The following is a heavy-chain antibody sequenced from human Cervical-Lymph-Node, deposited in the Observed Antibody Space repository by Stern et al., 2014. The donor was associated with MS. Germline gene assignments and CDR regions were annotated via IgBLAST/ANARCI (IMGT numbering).Heavy chain of an antibody. CDR3: ARDRISGAPN. Sequence: VQLEESGPGLVKPSETLSLTCTVSGGSMSPYYWSWIRQPPGKALEWIGYIYYIGSTKYNSALESRVSISMDTSKNQFSLKLSSVTAADTAVYYCARDRISGAPNWGQGTLVTVSS. CDR2: IYYIGST. CDR1: GGSMSPYY. D-gene: IGHD1-26*01. J-gene: IGHJ4*02. V-gene: IGHV4-59*01.